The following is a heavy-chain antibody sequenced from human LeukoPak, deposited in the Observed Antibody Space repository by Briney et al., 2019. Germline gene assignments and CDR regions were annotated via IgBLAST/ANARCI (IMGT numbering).Heavy chain of an antibody. Sequence: ASVKVSCKASGYTFTGYYMHWVRQAPGQGLEWMGRINPNSGGTNYAQKFQGRVTMTRDTSISTAYMELSRLRSDDTAVYYCARDGLGGITTIVSWGQGTLVTVSS. CDR3: ARDGLGGITTIVS. V-gene: IGHV1-2*06. J-gene: IGHJ4*02. CDR2: INPNSGGT. CDR1: GYTFTGYY. D-gene: IGHD3-22*01.